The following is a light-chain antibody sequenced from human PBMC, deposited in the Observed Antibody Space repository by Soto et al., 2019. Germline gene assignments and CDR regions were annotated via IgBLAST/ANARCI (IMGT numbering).Light chain of an antibody. J-gene: IGLJ2*01. CDR1: SSNIGAGYD. CDR2: GNS. Sequence: QSVLTQPPSVSGAPGQRVTISCTGSSSNIGAGYDVHWYQQLPGTAPKLLIYGNSNRPSGVPDRFSGSKSGTSASLAITGLQAEDEADYYCSSYTSSSVVFGGGTKVTVL. CDR3: SSYTSSSVV. V-gene: IGLV1-40*01.